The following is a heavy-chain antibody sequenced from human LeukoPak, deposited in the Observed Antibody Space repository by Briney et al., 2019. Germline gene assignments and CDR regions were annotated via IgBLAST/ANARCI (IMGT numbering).Heavy chain of an antibody. V-gene: IGHV3-13*01. CDR2: IGIGGDT. D-gene: IGHD2-21*02. CDR1: GFTFSSYD. CDR3: ARGGIPVTGIDEVDY. J-gene: IGHJ4*02. Sequence: GGSLRLSCAASGFTFSSYDMHWVRQATGKGLEWVSAIGIGGDTYYPGSVKGRFTISRENAKNSLYLQMNSLRAGDTAVHYCARGGIPVTGIDEVDYWGQGTLVTVS.